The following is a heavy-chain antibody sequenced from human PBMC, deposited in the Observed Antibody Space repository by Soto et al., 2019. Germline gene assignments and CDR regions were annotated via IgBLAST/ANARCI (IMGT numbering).Heavy chain of an antibody. CDR3: AKGGGYNSASGYYYYGMDV. D-gene: IGHD5-12*01. CDR1: GFTFSSYG. CDR2: ISYDGSNK. J-gene: IGHJ6*02. Sequence: GGSLRLSCAASGFTFSSYGMHWVRQAPGKGLEWVAVISYDGSNKYYADSVKGRFTISRDNSKNTLYLQMNSLRAEDTAVYYCAKGGGYNSASGYYYYGMDVWGQGTTVTVS. V-gene: IGHV3-30*18.